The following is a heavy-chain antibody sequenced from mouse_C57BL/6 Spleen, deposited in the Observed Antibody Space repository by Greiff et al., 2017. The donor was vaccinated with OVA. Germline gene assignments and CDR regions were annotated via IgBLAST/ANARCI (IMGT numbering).Heavy chain of an antibody. D-gene: IGHD1-1*01. CDR3: AGGLYSWFAY. CDR1: GYSFTRYY. CDR2: IYPGSGNT. Sequence: QVQLQQSGPELVKPGASVKISCKASGYSFTRYYIHWVKQRPGQGLEWIGWIYPGSGNTKYNEKFKGKATLTADTSSSTAYMQLISLTSDDSSVYYCAGGLYSWFAYWGQGTLVTVSA. V-gene: IGHV1-66*01. J-gene: IGHJ3*01.